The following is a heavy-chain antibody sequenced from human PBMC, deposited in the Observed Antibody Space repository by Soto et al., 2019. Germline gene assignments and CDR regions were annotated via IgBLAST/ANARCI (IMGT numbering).Heavy chain of an antibody. D-gene: IGHD6-19*01. Sequence: QITLKESGPTLVKPTQTLTLTCTFSGFSLSTSGVGVGWIRQPPGKALEWLALIYWDDDKRYSPSLKSRLTLTKHTSKNQVVLTMTNMDPVDTATYYCAHIRPVAGTYYSYGMDVWGQGTTVTVSS. V-gene: IGHV2-5*02. CDR1: GFSLSTSGVG. CDR3: AHIRPVAGTYYSYGMDV. J-gene: IGHJ6*02. CDR2: IYWDDDK.